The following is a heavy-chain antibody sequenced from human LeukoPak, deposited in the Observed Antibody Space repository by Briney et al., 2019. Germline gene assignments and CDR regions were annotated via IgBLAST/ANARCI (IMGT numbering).Heavy chain of an antibody. V-gene: IGHV1-18*01. CDR3: ATARGVGTTVDY. CDR1: GYTFTSYG. D-gene: IGHD2-8*01. Sequence: AAVKVSCKASGYTFTSYGIGWVRQAPGQGLEWMGWISAYNGNINYAQKLQSRVTMTTDTSTSTAYRELRSLISDDTAVYYCATARGVGTTVDYWGQGTLVTVSS. CDR2: ISAYNGNI. J-gene: IGHJ4*02.